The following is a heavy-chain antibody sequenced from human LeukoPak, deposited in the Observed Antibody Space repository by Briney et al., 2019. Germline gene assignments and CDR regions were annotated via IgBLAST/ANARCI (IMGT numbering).Heavy chain of an antibody. Sequence: SETLSLTFTVSGGFLSSHYWSWIRQPPGKGLEWLGYIHYTGSTNYSPSLESRITISVDTSKNQFPLKLSSVTAADTAVYYCARALQDSSSYWRRFLFDPWGQGTLVTVSS. V-gene: IGHV4-59*11. CDR2: IHYTGST. CDR1: GGFLSSHY. J-gene: IGHJ5*02. CDR3: ARALQDSSSYWRRFLFDP. D-gene: IGHD3-22*01.